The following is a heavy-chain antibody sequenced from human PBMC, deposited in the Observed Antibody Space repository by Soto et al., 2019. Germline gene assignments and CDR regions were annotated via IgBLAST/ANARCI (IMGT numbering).Heavy chain of an antibody. CDR2: IYSGGST. CDR1: GFTVSSNY. D-gene: IGHD2-21*02. CDR3: AGAYCGGDCYQYYFDY. J-gene: IGHJ4*02. Sequence: GGSLRLSCAASGFTVSSNYMSWVRQAPGKGLEWVSVIYSGGSTYYADSVKGRFTISRDNSKNTLYLQMNSLGAEDTAVYYCAGAYCGGDCYQYYFDYWGQGTLVTVSS. V-gene: IGHV3-66*01.